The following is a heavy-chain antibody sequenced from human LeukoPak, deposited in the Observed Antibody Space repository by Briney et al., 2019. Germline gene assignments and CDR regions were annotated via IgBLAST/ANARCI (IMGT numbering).Heavy chain of an antibody. V-gene: IGHV1-69*04. CDR3: ARDMDTAMAHFDY. CDR1: GYTFTDYG. J-gene: IGHJ4*02. D-gene: IGHD5-18*01. Sequence: ASVKVSCKTSGYTFTDYGITWMRQAPGQGLEWMGRIIPILGIANYAQKFQGRVTITADKSTSTAYMELSSLRSEDTAVYYCARDMDTAMAHFDYWGQGTLVTVSS. CDR2: IIPILGIA.